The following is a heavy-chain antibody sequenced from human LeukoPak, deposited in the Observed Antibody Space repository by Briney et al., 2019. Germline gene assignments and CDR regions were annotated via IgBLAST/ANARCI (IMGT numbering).Heavy chain of an antibody. D-gene: IGHD1-26*01. CDR1: GYTFTSYA. CDR3: ARAKWELLRFDY. J-gene: IGHJ4*02. Sequence: SVKVSCKASGYTFTSYAISWVRQAPGQGLEWMGGIIPIFGTANYAQKFQGRVTITADESTSTAYMELSSLRSEDTAVYYCARAKWELLRFDYWGQGTLVTVSS. V-gene: IGHV1-69*13. CDR2: IIPIFGTA.